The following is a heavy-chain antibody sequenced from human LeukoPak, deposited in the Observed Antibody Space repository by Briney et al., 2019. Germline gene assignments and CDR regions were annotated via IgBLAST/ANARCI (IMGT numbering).Heavy chain of an antibody. V-gene: IGHV1-18*01. Sequence: ASVKVSCKASGYTFTSYGISWVRQAPGQGLEWMGWISAYNGNTNYAQKLQGRVTMTTDTSTSTAYMELRSLRSDDTAVYYCARAPPTVWFGELLGYMDVWGKGTTVTISS. D-gene: IGHD3-10*01. CDR2: ISAYNGNT. CDR3: ARAPPTVWFGELLGYMDV. CDR1: GYTFTSYG. J-gene: IGHJ6*03.